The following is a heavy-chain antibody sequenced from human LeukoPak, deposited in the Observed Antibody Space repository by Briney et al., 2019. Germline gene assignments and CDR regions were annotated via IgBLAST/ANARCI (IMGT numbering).Heavy chain of an antibody. Sequence: ASVKVSCKASGYTFTSHYMHWVRQAPGQGLEWMGLINPSGSSTLYAQKFQGRVTMTRDTSISTAYMELSRLRSDDTAVYYCARVSDDYGDYDLGRSFDYWGQGTLVTVSS. CDR2: INPSGSST. D-gene: IGHD4-17*01. V-gene: IGHV1-46*01. CDR1: GYTFTSHY. J-gene: IGHJ4*02. CDR3: ARVSDDYGDYDLGRSFDY.